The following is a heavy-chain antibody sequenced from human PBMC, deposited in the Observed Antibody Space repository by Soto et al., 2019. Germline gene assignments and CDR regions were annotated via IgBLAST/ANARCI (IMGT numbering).Heavy chain of an antibody. D-gene: IGHD4-17*01. CDR3: ARASPYGDYALDY. CDR2: IGSKAYGGTT. V-gene: IGHV3-49*04. J-gene: IGHJ4*02. CDR1: GFTFGDYA. Sequence: GGSLRLSCTAYGFTFGDYAMSWVRQAPGKGLEWVGFIGSKAYGGTTEYAASVKGRFTISRDDSKRIAYLQMNSLKPEDTAVYYCARASPYGDYALDYWGQGTLVTVSS.